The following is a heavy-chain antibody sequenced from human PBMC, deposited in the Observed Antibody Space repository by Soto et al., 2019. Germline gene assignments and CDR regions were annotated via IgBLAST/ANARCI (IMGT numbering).Heavy chain of an antibody. J-gene: IGHJ3*02. CDR2: LRPDGGDE. CDR3: VRPAGTGRLGAFDI. Sequence: VQLVESGGGLVQPGGSLRLSCAASGFTFSDFWMNWARQAPGKGLEWVAKLRPDGGDENYVDSVKGRFTISRDNAGNSLHLQMNSLRVEDTAVYYCVRPAGTGRLGAFDIWGQGTMVTVSS. D-gene: IGHD6-19*01. V-gene: IGHV3-7*05. CDR1: GFTFSDFW.